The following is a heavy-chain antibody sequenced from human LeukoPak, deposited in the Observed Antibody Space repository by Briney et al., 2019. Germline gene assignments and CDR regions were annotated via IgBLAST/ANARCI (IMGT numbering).Heavy chain of an antibody. CDR2: VSSDVSIK. Sequence: GGSLRLSCAASGFTFNSCAMHWVRQAPGKGLEWVAVVSSDVSIKFYGDSVKGRFTISRDNSKNALYLQMNSLRAEDTALYYCAKDVGSRSNIKNWFDPWGQGTLVTVSS. D-gene: IGHD6-13*01. J-gene: IGHJ5*02. CDR3: AKDVGSRSNIKNWFDP. V-gene: IGHV3-30*18. CDR1: GFTFNSCA.